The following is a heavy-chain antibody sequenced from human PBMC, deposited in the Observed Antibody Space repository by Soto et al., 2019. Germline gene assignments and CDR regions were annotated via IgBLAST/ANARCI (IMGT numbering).Heavy chain of an antibody. CDR3: VKGGWLDF. CDR1: YY. J-gene: IGHJ5*01. CDR2: IYYSGST. V-gene: IGHV4-39*07. D-gene: IGHD3-16*01. Sequence: YYWGWIRQPPGKGLEWIGSIYYSGSTYYNPSLKSRVTISVDTSKNQFSLKLSSVTAEDTAVYACVKGGWLDFWGQGTLVTVSS.